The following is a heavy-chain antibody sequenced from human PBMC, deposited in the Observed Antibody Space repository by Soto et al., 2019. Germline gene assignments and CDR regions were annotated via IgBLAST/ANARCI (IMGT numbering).Heavy chain of an antibody. CDR1: GASISSSTW. J-gene: IGHJ6*03. CDR2: IYHSGST. V-gene: IGHV4-4*02. D-gene: IGHD3-10*01. Sequence: PSETLSLTCTVSGASISSSTWWSWVRQPPWRGLEWIGEIYHSGSTNYNPSLKSRVTISVDTSKNQFSLKLSSVTAADTAVYYCAIGSGSSRLVKRRYYYMDVWGKGTTVTVSS. CDR3: AIGSGSSRLVKRRYYYMDV.